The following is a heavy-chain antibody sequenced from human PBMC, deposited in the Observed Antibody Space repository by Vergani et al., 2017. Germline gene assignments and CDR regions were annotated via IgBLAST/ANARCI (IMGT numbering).Heavy chain of an antibody. CDR1: GFTFDTYT. D-gene: IGHD3-10*01. V-gene: IGHV3-23*01. CDR3: TTAWGLYYLHGEYFQY. Sequence: EVQLLESGGGLVQPGGSRRLPCVGPGFTFDTYTMAYARQAPGKGLEWVATISSGGGDIFYADSAKGRFTISRDNSKNTLYLQMNSLKDEDTAVYYCTTAWGLYYLHGEYFQYWGRGTLVSVSS. CDR2: ISSGGGDI. J-gene: IGHJ1*01.